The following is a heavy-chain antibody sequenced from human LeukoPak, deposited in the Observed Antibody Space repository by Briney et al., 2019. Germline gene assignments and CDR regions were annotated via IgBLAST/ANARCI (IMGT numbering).Heavy chain of an antibody. Sequence: SETLSLTCGVSGGSMSSSSYYWGWIRQPPGKGLEWIGSIYYSGSTYYNPSLKSRVTISVDSSKNQCSLKLSSVTAADTAMYYCARYWGPYDNSGAYFDYWGQGTLVTVSS. CDR2: IYYSGST. V-gene: IGHV4-39*01. J-gene: IGHJ4*02. D-gene: IGHD3-22*01. CDR1: GGSMSSSSYY. CDR3: ARYWGPYDNSGAYFDY.